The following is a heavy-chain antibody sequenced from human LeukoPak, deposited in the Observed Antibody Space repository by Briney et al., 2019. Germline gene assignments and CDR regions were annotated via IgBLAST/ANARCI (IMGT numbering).Heavy chain of an antibody. CDR2: IRYDGSNK. V-gene: IGHV3-30*02. D-gene: IGHD6-19*01. CDR1: GFTFSSYG. J-gene: IGHJ4*02. CDR3: AKENSGWYAPLDY. Sequence: GGSLRLSCAASGFTFSSYGMHWVRQAPGKGLEWVAFIRYDGSNKYYADSVKGRFTISRDNSKNTLYLQMNSLRAEDAAVYYCAKENSGWYAPLDYWGQGTLVTVSS.